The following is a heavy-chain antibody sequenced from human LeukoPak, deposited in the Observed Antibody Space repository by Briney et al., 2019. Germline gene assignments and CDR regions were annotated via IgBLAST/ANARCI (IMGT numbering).Heavy chain of an antibody. V-gene: IGHV3-21*01. J-gene: IGHJ4*02. CDR2: ISSSSSYI. Sequence: PGGSLRLSCAASGFTFSRYSVNGLRKAPGKGPEWVSSISSSSSYIYYADSVKGRFTISRDNAKNSLYLQMNSLRAEDTAVYYCARLVGATLFDYWGQGTLVTVSS. D-gene: IGHD1-26*01. CDR1: GFTFSRYS. CDR3: ARLVGATLFDY.